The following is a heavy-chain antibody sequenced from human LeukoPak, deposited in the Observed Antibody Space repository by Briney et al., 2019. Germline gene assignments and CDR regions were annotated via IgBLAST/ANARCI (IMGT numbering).Heavy chain of an antibody. CDR1: GFTFDDYA. D-gene: IGHD3-9*01. J-gene: IGHJ4*02. CDR3: AKDKNDILTGSPFDY. Sequence: PGRSLRLSCAASGFTFDDYAMHWVRQAPGKGLEWVSGISWNSGSIGYADSVKGRFTISRDNAKNSLYLQMNSLRAEDTALYYCAKDKNDILTGSPFDYWGQGTLVTVSS. CDR2: ISWNSGSI. V-gene: IGHV3-9*01.